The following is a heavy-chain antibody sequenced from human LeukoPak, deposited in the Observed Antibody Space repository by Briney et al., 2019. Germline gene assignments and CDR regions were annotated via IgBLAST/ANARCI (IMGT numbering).Heavy chain of an antibody. J-gene: IGHJ4*02. CDR2: INHSGST. Sequence: SETLSLTCAVYGGSFSGYYWSWIVQPPGKGLEWIGEINHSGSTNYNPSLKSRVTISVDTSKNQFSLKLSSVTAADTAVYYCARGPSSYWGQGTLVTVSS. CDR1: GGSFSGYY. V-gene: IGHV4-34*01. CDR3: ARGPSSY.